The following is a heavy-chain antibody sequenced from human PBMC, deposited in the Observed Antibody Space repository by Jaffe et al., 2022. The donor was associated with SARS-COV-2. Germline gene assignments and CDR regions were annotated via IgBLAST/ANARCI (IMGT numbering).Heavy chain of an antibody. Sequence: QVQLVESGGGVVQPGRSLRLSCAASGFTFSSYGMHWVRQAPGKGLEWVAVISYDGSNKYYADSVKGRFTISRDNSKNTLYLQMNSLRAEDTAVYYCAKDGLRYSGYCSSTSCYGSRGMDVWGQGTTVTVSS. D-gene: IGHD2-2*01. CDR1: GFTFSSYG. J-gene: IGHJ6*02. CDR2: ISYDGSNK. V-gene: IGHV3-30*18. CDR3: AKDGLRYSGYCSSTSCYGSRGMDV.